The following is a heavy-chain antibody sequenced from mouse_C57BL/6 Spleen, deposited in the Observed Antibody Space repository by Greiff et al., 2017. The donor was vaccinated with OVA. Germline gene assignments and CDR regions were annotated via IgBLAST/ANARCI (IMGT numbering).Heavy chain of an antibody. CDR2: IYPGDGDT. CDR3: ARLFCNYGYYALAS. Sequence: VQLQQSGPELVKPGASVKISCKASGYAFSSSWMNWVKQRPGKGLEWIGRIYPGDGDTNYNGKFKGKATLTADKSSSTAYMQLSSLTSEDSAVYFCARLFCNYGYYALASWGPEPSLTFSS. D-gene: IGHD2-1*01. J-gene: IGHJ4*01. V-gene: IGHV1-82*01. CDR1: GYAFSSSW.